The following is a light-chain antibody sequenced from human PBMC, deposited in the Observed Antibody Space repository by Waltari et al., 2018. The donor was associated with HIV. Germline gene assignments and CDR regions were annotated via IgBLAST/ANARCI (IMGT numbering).Light chain of an antibody. CDR3: SSYAGSNNYV. V-gene: IGLV2-8*01. CDR1: SSDVGGYNY. Sequence: QSALTQPPSASGSPGQSVTIPCTGTSSDVGGYNYVSWYQQHPGKPPKLMLYEVSKRPSGVPDRFFGSKSGNTASLTVSGLQAEDEADYYCSSYAGSNNYVFGTGTKVTVL. J-gene: IGLJ1*01. CDR2: EVS.